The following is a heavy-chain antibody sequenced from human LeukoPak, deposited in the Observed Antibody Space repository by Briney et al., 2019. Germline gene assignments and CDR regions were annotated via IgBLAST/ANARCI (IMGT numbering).Heavy chain of an antibody. CDR1: GFTFSSYG. CDR2: IWYDGSNK. D-gene: IGHD3-16*01. V-gene: IGHV3-33*06. J-gene: IGHJ4*02. Sequence: GGSLRLSCAVSGFTFSSYGMHWVRQAPGKGLEWVAVIWYDGSNKYYADSVKGRFTISRDNSKNTLYLQMNSLRAEDTAVYYCAKDLSWGPSDYWGQGTLVTVSS. CDR3: AKDLSWGPSDY.